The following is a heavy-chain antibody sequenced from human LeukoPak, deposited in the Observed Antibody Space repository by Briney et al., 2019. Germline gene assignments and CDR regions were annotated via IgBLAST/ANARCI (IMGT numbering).Heavy chain of an antibody. D-gene: IGHD2-15*01. J-gene: IGHJ2*01. V-gene: IGHV3-9*01. CDR1: GFTFDDYA. CDR2: ISWNSGSI. Sequence: PGGSLRLSCAASGFTFDDYAMHWVRQAPGKGLEWVSGISWNSGSIGYADSVKGRFTISRDNAKNSLYLQMNSLRAEDTALYYCAKGLGYCSGGSCYGEVYWYFDLWGRGTLVTVSS. CDR3: AKGLGYCSGGSCYGEVYWYFDL.